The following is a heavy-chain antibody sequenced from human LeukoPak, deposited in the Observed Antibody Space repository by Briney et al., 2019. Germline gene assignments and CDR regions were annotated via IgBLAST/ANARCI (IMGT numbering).Heavy chain of an antibody. D-gene: IGHD6-19*01. Sequence: AXVKVSCKASGYTFTGYYMHWVRQAPGQGLEWMGRINPNSGGANYAQKFQGRVTMTRDTSISTAYMELSRLRSDDTAVYYCARDSSGCDAFDIWGQGTMVTVSS. CDR2: INPNSGGA. CDR1: GYTFTGYY. J-gene: IGHJ3*02. V-gene: IGHV1-2*06. CDR3: ARDSSGCDAFDI.